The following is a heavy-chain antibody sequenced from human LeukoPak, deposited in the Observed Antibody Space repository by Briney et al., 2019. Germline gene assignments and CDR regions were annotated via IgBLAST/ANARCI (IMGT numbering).Heavy chain of an antibody. CDR3: ARESRIVGANSPGGY. V-gene: IGHV1-46*01. Sequence: ASVKVSCKASGYTFTSYYIHWVRQAPGQGLEWMGIINPSGGSTSYAQKFQGRVTMTRDMSTSTVYMELSSLRSEDTAVYYCARESRIVGANSPGGYWGQGTLVTVSS. D-gene: IGHD1-26*01. J-gene: IGHJ4*02. CDR1: GYTFTSYY. CDR2: INPSGGST.